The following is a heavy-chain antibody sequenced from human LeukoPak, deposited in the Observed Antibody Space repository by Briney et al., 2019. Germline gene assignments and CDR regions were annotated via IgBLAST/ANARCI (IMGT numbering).Heavy chain of an antibody. CDR2: IFDGGST. Sequence: GGSLRLSCVASGFTVSTQYMSWVRQAPGKGLEWVSIIFDGGSTYYADSVKGRFTISRDNSKNTLYLQMNSLRAEDTAVYYCAKFGLTTDDAFDIWGQGTMVTVSS. CDR3: AKFGLTTDDAFDI. CDR1: GFTVSTQY. J-gene: IGHJ3*02. D-gene: IGHD4-11*01. V-gene: IGHV3-53*01.